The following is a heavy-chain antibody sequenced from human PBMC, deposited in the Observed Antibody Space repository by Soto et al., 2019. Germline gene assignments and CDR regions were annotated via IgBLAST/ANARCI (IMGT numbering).Heavy chain of an antibody. Sequence: EVQLVESGGGLVQPGGSLRLSCAASGFTFSDHYMDWVRQAPGKGLEWIGRIKNKDNSYNTEYTASVQGRFTISRDDSQNSLFLQMNSMKAEDTALYSCTRVRLGRNTRSFDYWGRGTLVSVSS. CDR1: GFTFSDHY. V-gene: IGHV3-72*01. CDR3: TRVRLGRNTRSFDY. CDR2: IKNKDNSYNT. J-gene: IGHJ4*02. D-gene: IGHD3-10*01.